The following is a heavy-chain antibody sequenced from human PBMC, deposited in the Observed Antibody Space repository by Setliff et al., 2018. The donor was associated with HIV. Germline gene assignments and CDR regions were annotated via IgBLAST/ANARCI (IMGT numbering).Heavy chain of an antibody. J-gene: IGHJ5*02. CDR2: IHYNEKT. D-gene: IGHD1-1*01. V-gene: IGHV4-39*01. CDR1: GGSASNSRYY. CDR3: SNWNTTVDADP. Sequence: SETLSLTCTVSGGSASNSRYYWAWIRQPPGKGLEYTGSIHYNEKTYYNPSLKSRVTISIDTSKNQFSLNLNSVTAADTAVYYCSNWNTTVDADPWGQGTLVTVSS.